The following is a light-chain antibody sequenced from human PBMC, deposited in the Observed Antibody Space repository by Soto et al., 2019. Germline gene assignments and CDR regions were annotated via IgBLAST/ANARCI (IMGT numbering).Light chain of an antibody. Sequence: DIQMTQSPSSLSASVGDRVTITCRASQSIGRYLNWYQQKPGEAPKLLIFNAASLQSGVPSRFSGSGSGTDFTLTISSLQPEDFATYYCQQSYTIPITFGGGTKVETK. J-gene: IGKJ4*01. CDR1: QSIGRY. V-gene: IGKV1-39*01. CDR3: QQSYTIPIT. CDR2: NAA.